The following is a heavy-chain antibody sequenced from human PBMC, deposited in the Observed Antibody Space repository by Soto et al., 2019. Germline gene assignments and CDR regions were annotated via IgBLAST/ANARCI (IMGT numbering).Heavy chain of an antibody. D-gene: IGHD2-2*01. J-gene: IGHJ4*02. CDR1: GFTFSDYC. CDR2: IVGSGSSI. Sequence: PGGSLRLSCAASGFTFSDYCMNWIRQAPGKGLEWVSYIVGSGSSIYYADSVKGRFTISRDNAKNSLYLQMNSLRAEDTAVYYCARGWGYCSSTSCPEHFYFECWGQGTLVTVSS. V-gene: IGHV3-11*01. CDR3: ARGWGYCSSTSCPEHFYFEC.